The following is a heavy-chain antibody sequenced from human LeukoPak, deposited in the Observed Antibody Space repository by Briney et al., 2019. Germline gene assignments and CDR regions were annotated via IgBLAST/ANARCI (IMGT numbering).Heavy chain of an antibody. CDR2: IGTEDDT. CDR1: GFTLRNYD. CDR3: ARGRFVLVPSLERWYFDL. J-gene: IGHJ2*01. D-gene: IGHD2-8*02. Sequence: GGSLRLSCTASGFTLRNYDMHWVRQTTEKGLEWVSGIGTEDDTFYPDSVKGRFPISRENAENSFYLQMNSLRAGDTAVYYCARGRFVLVPSLERWYFDLWGRGTLVTVSS. V-gene: IGHV3-13*01.